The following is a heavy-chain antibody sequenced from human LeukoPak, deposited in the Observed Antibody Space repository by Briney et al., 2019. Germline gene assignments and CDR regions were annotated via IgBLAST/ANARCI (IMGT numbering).Heavy chain of an antibody. J-gene: IGHJ4*02. CDR3: AKDPADYYGSGSYPLDY. CDR1: GFTFSSYA. CDR2: ISGSGGST. V-gene: IGHV3-23*01. Sequence: GGSLRLSCAASGFTFSSYAMSWVRQAPGKGLEWVSAISGSGGSTYYADSVKGRFTISRDNSKNTLYLQMNSLRAEDTAVYYCAKDPADYYGSGSYPLDYWGQGTLVTVSS. D-gene: IGHD3-10*01.